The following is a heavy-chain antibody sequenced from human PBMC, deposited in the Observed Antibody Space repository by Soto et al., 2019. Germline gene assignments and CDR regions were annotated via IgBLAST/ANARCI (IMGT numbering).Heavy chain of an antibody. CDR3: AGLWFGEPTYYYYMDV. D-gene: IGHD3-10*01. J-gene: IGHJ6*03. V-gene: IGHV3-33*01. Sequence: GGSLRLPCAASGFTFSSYGMHWVRQAPGKGLEWVAVIWYDGSNKYYADSVKGRFTISRDNSKNTLYLQMNSLRAEDTAVYYCAGLWFGEPTYYYYMDVWGKGTTVTVSS. CDR1: GFTFSSYG. CDR2: IWYDGSNK.